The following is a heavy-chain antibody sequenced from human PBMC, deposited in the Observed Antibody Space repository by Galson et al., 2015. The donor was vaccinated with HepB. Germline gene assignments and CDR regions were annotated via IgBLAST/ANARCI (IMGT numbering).Heavy chain of an antibody. CDR3: AREAHIAAPACLDS. Sequence: SLRLSCAASGFTFNTYGMHWVRQAPGKGLEWVALIWSDGSNQHYADSVQGRFTISRDNSRNTLYLQMNSLRAEDTALYYCAREAHIAAPACLDSWGQGTLVTVSS. CDR1: GFTFNTYG. J-gene: IGHJ4*02. D-gene: IGHD6-13*01. V-gene: IGHV3-33*01. CDR2: IWSDGSNQ.